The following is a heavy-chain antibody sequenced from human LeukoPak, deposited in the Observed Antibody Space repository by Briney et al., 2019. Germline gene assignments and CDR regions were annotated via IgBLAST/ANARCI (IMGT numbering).Heavy chain of an antibody. CDR2: IYYSGST. D-gene: IGHD4-17*01. J-gene: IGHJ4*02. CDR1: GGSISSSSYY. V-gene: IGHV4-39*01. Sequence: PSETLSLTCTVSGGSISSSSYYWGWIRQPPGKGLEWIGSIYYSGSTYYNPSLKSRVTISVDTSKNQFSLKLSSVTAADTAVYYCAGGTRNDYGDYGECDYWGQGTLVTVSS. CDR3: AGGTRNDYGDYGECDY.